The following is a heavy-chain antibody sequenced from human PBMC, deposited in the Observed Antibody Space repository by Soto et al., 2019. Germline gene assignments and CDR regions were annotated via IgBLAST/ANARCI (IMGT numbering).Heavy chain of an antibody. CDR1: GGSISRDGFY. CDR3: ARVDRALGNLRFDP. J-gene: IGHJ5*02. D-gene: IGHD1-1*01. Sequence: QVQLQESGPGLVKPSQTLSLTCNVSGGSISRDGFYWSWIRQFPGKGREWIGHIYYSGSTYYNPSLKSRLMISLNKSKQRFSLKLNSVTAADTALYYCARVDRALGNLRFDPWGQGTLVTVSS. V-gene: IGHV4-31*03. CDR2: IYYSGST.